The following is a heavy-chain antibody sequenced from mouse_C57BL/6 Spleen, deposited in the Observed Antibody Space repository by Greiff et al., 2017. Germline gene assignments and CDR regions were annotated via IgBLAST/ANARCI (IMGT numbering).Heavy chain of an antibody. CDR3: ARYYSNYSYAMDY. J-gene: IGHJ4*01. Sequence: QVQLQQPGAELVKPGASVKMSCKASGYTFTSYWITWVKQRPGQGLEWIGDIYPGSGSTNYNEKFKSKATLTVDTSSSTAYMQLSSLTSEDSAVYYCARYYSNYSYAMDYWGQGTSVTVSS. V-gene: IGHV1-55*01. D-gene: IGHD2-5*01. CDR1: GYTFTSYW. CDR2: IYPGSGST.